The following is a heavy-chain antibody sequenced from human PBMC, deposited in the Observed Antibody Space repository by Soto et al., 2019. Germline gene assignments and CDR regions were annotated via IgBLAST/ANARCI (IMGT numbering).Heavy chain of an antibody. D-gene: IGHD3-9*01. J-gene: IGHJ6*02. CDR2: IYPGDSDT. Sequence: GESQKISSKGSGYNFTSYWIGWVRQMPGKGLEWMGIIYPGDSDTRYSPSFQGQVTISADKSISTAYLQWSSLKASDTAMYYCARHITDYDILTGYLPADYYYGMDVWGQGTTVTVSS. V-gene: IGHV5-51*01. CDR1: GYNFTSYW. CDR3: ARHITDYDILTGYLPADYYYGMDV.